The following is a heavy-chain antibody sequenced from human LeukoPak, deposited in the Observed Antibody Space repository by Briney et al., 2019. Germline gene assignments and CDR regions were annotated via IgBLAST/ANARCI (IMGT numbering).Heavy chain of an antibody. CDR2: INPNGGGT. J-gene: IGHJ6*02. V-gene: IGHV1-2*02. CDR3: VREEGTAVTAWSSGMDV. D-gene: IGHD6-19*01. Sequence: ASVKVSCKASGYTFIGYLIHWVRQAPGQGLEWVGWINPNGGGTKYAQTFQGRVTVTRDASISTAYMELSRLRSDDTAVYFCVREEGTAVTAWSSGMDVWGQGTTVTVS. CDR1: GYTFIGYL.